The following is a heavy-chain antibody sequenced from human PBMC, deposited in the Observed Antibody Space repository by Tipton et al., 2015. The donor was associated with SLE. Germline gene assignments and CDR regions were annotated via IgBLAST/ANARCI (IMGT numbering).Heavy chain of an antibody. CDR2: ISYDGSNK. CDR3: AREEVIMNAFDI. J-gene: IGHJ3*02. Sequence: SLRLSCAASGFTFSTYAIHWVRQSPGKGLEWVAVISYDGSNKYYADSVKGRFTISRDSSKNTLYLQMNSLRVEDTAVYYCAREEVIMNAFDIWGQGTMVTVSS. CDR1: GFTFSTYA. D-gene: IGHD3-3*01. V-gene: IGHV3-30*04.